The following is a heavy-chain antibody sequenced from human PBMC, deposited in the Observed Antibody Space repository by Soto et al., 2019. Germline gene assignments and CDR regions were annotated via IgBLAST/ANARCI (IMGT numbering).Heavy chain of an antibody. Sequence: GGSLRLSCAASGFTFSSYWMNWVRQAPGKGQEWVANIKHAGSDKYYVVSAKCRYTISRDNAKYSRYLQMTSLRAEDTAVYYFPRGRGWLGELHTHNWSQGAPVPVSS. CDR3: PRGRGWLGELHTHN. V-gene: IGHV3-7*01. D-gene: IGHD3-10*01. CDR2: IKHAGSDK. J-gene: IGHJ4*02. CDR1: GFTFSSYW.